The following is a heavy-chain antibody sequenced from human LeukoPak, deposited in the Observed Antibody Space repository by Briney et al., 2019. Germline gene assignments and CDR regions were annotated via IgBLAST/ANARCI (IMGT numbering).Heavy chain of an antibody. Sequence: GGSLRLSCAASGFTFSNYAMNWVRQAPGKGLEWVAVISYDGSNENYADSVKGRFTISRDDSRNTLYLQMSSLRAEDTAVYYCARVGAIWSGYFSHFDYWGQGTLVTVSS. CDR1: GFTFSNYA. D-gene: IGHD3-3*01. J-gene: IGHJ4*02. CDR3: ARVGAIWSGYFSHFDY. CDR2: ISYDGSNE. V-gene: IGHV3-30-3*01.